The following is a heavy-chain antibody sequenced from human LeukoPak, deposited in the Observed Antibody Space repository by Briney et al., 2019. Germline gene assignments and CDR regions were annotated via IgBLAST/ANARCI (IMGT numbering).Heavy chain of an antibody. CDR3: AREDYDFWTGYFRFRGATRFDP. CDR2: IKEDGSEK. D-gene: IGHD3-3*01. V-gene: IGHV3-7*01. J-gene: IGHJ5*02. Sequence: GGSLRLSCAASGFTFSSYEMNWVRQAPGKGLEWVANIKEDGSEKYYVDSVKGRFTISRDNDKNSLYLQMNSLRAEDTAVYYCAREDYDFWTGYFRFRGATRFDPWGQGTLVTVSS. CDR1: GFTFSSYE.